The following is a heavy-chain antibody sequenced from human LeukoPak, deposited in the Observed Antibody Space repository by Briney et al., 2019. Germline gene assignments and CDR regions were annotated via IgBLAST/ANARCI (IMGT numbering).Heavy chain of an antibody. CDR2: TPYDGSNK. CDR3: AKDYDFWSGFDN. Sequence: QPGRTLRRSCAASRFTFCSYGMHWVRQAPCKGLQWVAVTPYDGSNKYYADSVKGRFTISRDNSKNTLYLQMNSLRTEDTAVYFCAKDYDFWSGFDNWGQGTLVTVPS. V-gene: IGHV3-30*18. J-gene: IGHJ4*02. CDR1: RFTFCSYG. D-gene: IGHD3-3*01.